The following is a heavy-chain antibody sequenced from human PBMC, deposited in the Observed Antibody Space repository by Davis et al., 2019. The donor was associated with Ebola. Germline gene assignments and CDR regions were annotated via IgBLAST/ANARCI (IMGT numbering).Heavy chain of an antibody. CDR1: GFTFSSYA. D-gene: IGHD5-18*01. V-gene: IGHV3-23*01. J-gene: IGHJ4*02. Sequence: GGSLRLSCAASGFTFSSYAMSWVRQAPGKGLEWVSAISGSGGSTYYADSVKGRFTISRDNSKNTLYLQMNSLRAEDTAVYYCAKGGGVDTAMVLQGYYFDYWGQGTLVTVSS. CDR3: AKGGGVDTAMVLQGYYFDY. CDR2: ISGSGGST.